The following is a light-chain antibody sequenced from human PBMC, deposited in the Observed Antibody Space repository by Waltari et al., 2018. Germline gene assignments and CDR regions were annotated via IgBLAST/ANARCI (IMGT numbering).Light chain of an antibody. V-gene: IGLV2-11*01. CDR2: DVT. CDR3: FSYAGRYTYI. Sequence: QSALTQPRSVSGSPGQSVTISCTGTSSDVGGYDHVSWHQQHPDKAPKLIIFDVTKRPSGVPDRCAGSKSGNTAALTSSGLQADDEADYYCFSYAGRYTYIVGTGTKVTVL. CDR1: SSDVGGYDH. J-gene: IGLJ1*01.